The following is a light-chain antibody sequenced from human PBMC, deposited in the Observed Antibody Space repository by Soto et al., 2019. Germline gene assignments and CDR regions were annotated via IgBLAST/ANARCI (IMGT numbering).Light chain of an antibody. J-gene: IGKJ5*01. CDR2: DAS. V-gene: IGKV3-11*01. CDR1: QSVSSY. CDR3: QQGSNCPPIT. Sequence: EIVLTQSPSTLSLSPGVRATLSCRASQSVSSYLAWYQQKPGQAPRLLIYDASNRATGIPARFSGSGSGTDFTLTISSLEPEDFAVYYCQQGSNCPPITFGQGTRLEIK.